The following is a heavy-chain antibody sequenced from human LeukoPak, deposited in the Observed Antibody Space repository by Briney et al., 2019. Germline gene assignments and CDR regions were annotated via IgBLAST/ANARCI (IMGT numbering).Heavy chain of an antibody. J-gene: IGHJ4*02. CDR1: GFTFSSYW. Sequence: GGSLRLSCAASGFTFSSYWMSWVRQAPGKGLEWVANIKQDGSEKYYVDSVKGRFTISRDNAKDSLYLQMNSLRAEDTAVYYCARVGYYYDSSGYYPTDYWGQGTLVTVSS. V-gene: IGHV3-7*01. D-gene: IGHD3-22*01. CDR2: IKQDGSEK. CDR3: ARVGYYYDSSGYYPTDY.